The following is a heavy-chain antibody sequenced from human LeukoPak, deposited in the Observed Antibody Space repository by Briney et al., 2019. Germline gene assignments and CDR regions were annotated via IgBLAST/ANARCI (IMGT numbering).Heavy chain of an antibody. CDR3: AKGYSGSDLGA. CDR2: ISYDGSNK. V-gene: IGHV3-30*18. CDR1: GFTFSSYG. Sequence: GRPLRLSCAASGFTFSSYGMHWVRHAPGKGLEWVAVISYDGSNKYYADSVKGRFTISRDNSKNTLYLQMNSQRAEDTAVYYCAKGYSGSDLGAWGQGTLVTVSS. J-gene: IGHJ5*02. D-gene: IGHD5-12*01.